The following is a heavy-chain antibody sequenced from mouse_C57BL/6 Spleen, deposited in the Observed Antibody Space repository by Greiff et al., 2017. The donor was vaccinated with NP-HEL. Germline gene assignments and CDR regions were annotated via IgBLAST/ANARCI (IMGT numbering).Heavy chain of an antibody. CDR1: GYTFTSYD. D-gene: IGHD4-1*01. J-gene: IGHJ4*01. Sequence: VKLMESGPELVKPGASVKLSCKASGYTFTSYDINWVKQRPGQGLEWIGWIYPRDGSTKYNEKFKGKATLTVDTSSSTAYMELHSLTSEDSAVYFCARKNLLTARGAMDYWGQGTSVTVSS. V-gene: IGHV1-85*01. CDR3: ARKNLLTARGAMDY. CDR2: IYPRDGST.